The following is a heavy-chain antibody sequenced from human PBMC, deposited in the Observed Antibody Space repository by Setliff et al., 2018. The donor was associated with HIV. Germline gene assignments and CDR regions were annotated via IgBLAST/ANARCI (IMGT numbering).Heavy chain of an antibody. V-gene: IGHV1-8*02. CDR1: GYTFTSYD. CDR3: ARGAWYTSGWYSSRYMDV. D-gene: IGHD6-19*01. J-gene: IGHJ6*03. CDR2: MNPNSGNT. Sequence: VASVKVSCKASGYTFTSYDINWVRQATGRGLEWMGWMNPNSGNTGYAQKFQGRVTMTRNTSISTAYMELSSLRSEDTAVYYCARGAWYTSGWYSSRYMDVWGKGTTVTVS.